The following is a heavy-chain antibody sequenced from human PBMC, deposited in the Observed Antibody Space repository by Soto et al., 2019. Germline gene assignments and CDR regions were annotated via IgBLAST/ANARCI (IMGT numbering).Heavy chain of an antibody. J-gene: IGHJ4*02. V-gene: IGHV4-31*01. CDR3: ARAPLN. Sequence: QVHLQESGPGLLKPSQTLSLTCTVSGASISSGGYYWTWIRQHPGKGLEWLGYIYYSGSTYSNPSLKSPVTISVDTSKNQFSLKLCSVTAADTALYYSARAPLNWGQGPLVTVSS. CDR1: GASISSGGYY. CDR2: IYYSGST.